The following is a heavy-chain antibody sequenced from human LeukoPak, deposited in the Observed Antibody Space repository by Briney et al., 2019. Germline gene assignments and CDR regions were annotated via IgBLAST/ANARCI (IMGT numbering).Heavy chain of an antibody. CDR2: ISYVGSNK. J-gene: IGHJ6*01. CDR3: ARDTASYSSGWYRDYYYGMDV. V-gene: IGHV3-30-3*01. CDR1: GLPFSSYW. D-gene: IGHD6-19*01. Sequence: SLRLSRSPSGLPFSSYWMLGVRPAPGRGLHGVAVISYVGSNKYYADSVKGRLTISRDNSKNTLYLQMHSLRAEDTAVYYCARDTASYSSGWYRDYYYGMDVGGQGPTVSVS.